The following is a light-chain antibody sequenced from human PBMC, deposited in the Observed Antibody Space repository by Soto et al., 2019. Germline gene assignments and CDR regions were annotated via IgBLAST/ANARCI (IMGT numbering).Light chain of an antibody. CDR1: TSDIGGYKY. Sequence: QSVLTQPPSASESPGQSVTISCTGTTSDIGGYKYVSWYQHHPGKAPKLVMYGVNDRPSGVSNRFSGGKSGNTASLTISGLQVEDEGDYYCSSYTRSSTLVFGGGTKVTVL. V-gene: IGLV2-14*01. J-gene: IGLJ2*01. CDR3: SSYTRSSTLV. CDR2: GVN.